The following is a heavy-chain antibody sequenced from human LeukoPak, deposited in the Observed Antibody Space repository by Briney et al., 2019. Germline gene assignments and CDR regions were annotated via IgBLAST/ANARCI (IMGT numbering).Heavy chain of an antibody. J-gene: IGHJ6*03. Sequence: PSETLSLTCTVSGGSISSSSYYWGWIRQPPGKGLEWIGSIYYSGSTYYNPSLKSRVTISVDTSKNPFSLKLSSVTAADTAVYYCAREHYYDSSGYWYYYYYYMDVWGKGTTVTVSS. CDR3: AREHYYDSSGYWYYYYYYMDV. D-gene: IGHD3-22*01. CDR2: IYYSGST. V-gene: IGHV4-39*07. CDR1: GGSISSSSYY.